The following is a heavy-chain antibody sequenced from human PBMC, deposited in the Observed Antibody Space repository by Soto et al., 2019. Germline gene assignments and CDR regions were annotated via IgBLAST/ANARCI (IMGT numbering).Heavy chain of an antibody. D-gene: IGHD2-15*01. CDR2: IYYAGST. Sequence: SETPSLTCTVSGGSISSTDHYWGWIRQPPGEGLGWVGSIYYAGSTFHNPSLKRRATLSVDTSRNQFSLRLSSVTASDTAVYYCARLVFHCLRGSCDDYNFYGLDVWGQGTTVTVSS. CDR3: ARLVFHCLRGSCDDYNFYGLDV. CDR1: GGSISSTDHY. J-gene: IGHJ6*02. V-gene: IGHV4-39*01.